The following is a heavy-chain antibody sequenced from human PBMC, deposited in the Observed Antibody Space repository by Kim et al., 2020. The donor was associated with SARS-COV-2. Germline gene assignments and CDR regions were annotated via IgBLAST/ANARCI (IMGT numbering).Heavy chain of an antibody. J-gene: IGHJ4*02. Sequence: NTNPSLRSRVTISVDTSKSQFSLKLSSVTAADTAVYYCAGTARGANFDYWGRGALVTVSS. CDR3: AGTARGANFDY. V-gene: IGHV4-4*09. D-gene: IGHD1-26*01.